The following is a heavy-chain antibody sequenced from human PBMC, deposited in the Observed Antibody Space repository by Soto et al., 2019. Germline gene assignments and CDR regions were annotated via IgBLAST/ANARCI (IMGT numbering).Heavy chain of an antibody. D-gene: IGHD6-13*01. Sequence: PGESLRLSCAASGFTFSSYSMNWVRQAPGKGLERVSSISSSSSYIYYADSVKGRFTISRDNAKNSLYLQMNSLRAEDTAVYYCARTYSSSWYPPDYYYYGMDVWGQGTTVTVSS. J-gene: IGHJ6*02. CDR1: GFTFSSYS. V-gene: IGHV3-21*01. CDR3: ARTYSSSWYPPDYYYYGMDV. CDR2: ISSSSSYI.